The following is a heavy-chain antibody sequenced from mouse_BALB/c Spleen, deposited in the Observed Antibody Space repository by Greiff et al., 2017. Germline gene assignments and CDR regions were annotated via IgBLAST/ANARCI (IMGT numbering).Heavy chain of an antibody. V-gene: IGHV1-7*01. CDR2: INASTGYT. Sequence: VKLVESGAELAKPGASVKMSCKASGYTFTSYWMHWVKQRPGQGLEWIGYINASTGYTEYNQKFKDKATLTADKSSSTAYMQLSSLTSEDSAVYYCARFWERGYAMDYWGQGTSVTVSS. J-gene: IGHJ4*01. CDR3: ARFWERGYAMDY. D-gene: IGHD4-1*01. CDR1: GYTFTSYW.